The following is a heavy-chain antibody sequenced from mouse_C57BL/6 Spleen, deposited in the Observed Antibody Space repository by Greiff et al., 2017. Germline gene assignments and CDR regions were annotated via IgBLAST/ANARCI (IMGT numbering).Heavy chain of an antibody. CDR2: IDPSDSYT. V-gene: IGHV1-69*01. CDR3: ARLWEDWYFDV. CDR1: GYTFTSYW. Sequence: VQLQQPGAELVMPGASVKLSCKASGYTFTSYWMHWVKQRPGQGLEWIGEIDPSDSYTNYNQKFKGKSTLTVDKSSSTAYMQLSSLTSEDSAVYYCARLWEDWYFDVWGTGTTVTVSS. D-gene: IGHD4-1*01. J-gene: IGHJ1*03.